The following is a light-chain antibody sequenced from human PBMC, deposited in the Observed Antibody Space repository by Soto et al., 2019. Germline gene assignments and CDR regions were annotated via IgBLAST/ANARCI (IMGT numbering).Light chain of an antibody. J-gene: IGKJ1*01. CDR1: QSVSSS. CDR3: QQYGSSPRT. V-gene: IGKV3-20*01. Sequence: IQLTQSPWTLSACGGERATLSCRASQSVSSSLAWYQQKPGQAPMLLIYDASNLATGIPARFSGSGSGTDFTLTISRLEPEDFAVYYCQQYGSSPRTSGQGTKVDI. CDR2: DAS.